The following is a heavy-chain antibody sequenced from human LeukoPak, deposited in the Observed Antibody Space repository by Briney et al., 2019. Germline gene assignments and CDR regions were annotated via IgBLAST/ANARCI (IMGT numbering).Heavy chain of an antibody. Sequence: GGSLRLSCAASGFTFSSYAMSWVRQAPGKGLEWVSVVSASGGSTDYADSVKGRFTMSRDNSRNTLYLQMTSLRAEDTAVYYCAPDLRGSAWSLDYWGQGTLVTVSS. CDR3: APDLRGSAWSLDY. D-gene: IGHD6-13*01. J-gene: IGHJ4*02. CDR2: VSASGGST. CDR1: GFTFSSYA. V-gene: IGHV3-23*01.